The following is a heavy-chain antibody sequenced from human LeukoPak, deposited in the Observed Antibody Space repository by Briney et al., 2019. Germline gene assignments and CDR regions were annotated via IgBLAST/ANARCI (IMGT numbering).Heavy chain of an antibody. D-gene: IGHD5-12*01. CDR3: ARLRGLRGFDY. Sequence: PSETLSLTCAVYGGSFRGYYWSWIRQPPGKGLEWIGEINHSGSTNYNPSLKSRVTISVDTSENQFSLKLSSVTAADTAVYYCARLRGLRGFDYWGQGTLVTVSS. CDR2: INHSGST. CDR1: GGSFRGYY. V-gene: IGHV4-34*01. J-gene: IGHJ4*02.